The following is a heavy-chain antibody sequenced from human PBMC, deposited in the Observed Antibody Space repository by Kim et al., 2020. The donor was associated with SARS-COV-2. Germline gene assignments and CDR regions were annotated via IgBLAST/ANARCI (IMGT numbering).Heavy chain of an antibody. CDR3: ARGRSGVFYYYYYMDV. V-gene: IGHV4-34*01. Sequence: SLRSRVTISVDTSKTQFALKLSSVTAADTAVYYCARGRSGVFYYYYYMDVWGKGTTVTVSS. D-gene: IGHD1-26*01. J-gene: IGHJ6*03.